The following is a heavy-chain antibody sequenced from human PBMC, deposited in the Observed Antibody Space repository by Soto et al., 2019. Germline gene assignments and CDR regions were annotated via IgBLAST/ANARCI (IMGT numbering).Heavy chain of an antibody. V-gene: IGHV3-23*01. D-gene: IGHD2-21*01. J-gene: IGHJ3*01. CDR3: AKDRRGGEYPAFDL. Sequence: DVHLLESGGGLVQPGGSLRLSCVASGFTLSDYDMGWVRQAPGKGLEWVSLIRGDGGATYYARSLEGRLTISRDTSENTLYLQMDSLRVEDTALYYCAKDRRGGEYPAFDLCGQGTLVTVSS. CDR2: IRGDGGAT. CDR1: GFTLSDYD.